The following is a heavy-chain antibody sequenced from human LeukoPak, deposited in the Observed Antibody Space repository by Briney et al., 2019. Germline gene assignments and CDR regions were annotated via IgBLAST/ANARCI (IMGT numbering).Heavy chain of an antibody. J-gene: IGHJ4*02. V-gene: IGHV4-61*02. CDR2: IYTSGST. CDR3: ARLSDCSSTSCYFFYY. Sequence: SETLSLTCTVSGGSISSGSYYWSWIRQPAGKGLEWIGRIYTSGSTNYNPSLKSRVTISVDTSKNQFSLKLSSVTAADTAVYYCARLSDCSSTSCYFFYYWGQGTLVTVSS. D-gene: IGHD2-2*01. CDR1: GGSISSGSYY.